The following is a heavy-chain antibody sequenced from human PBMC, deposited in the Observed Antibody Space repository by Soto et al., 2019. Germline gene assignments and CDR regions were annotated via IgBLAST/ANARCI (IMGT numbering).Heavy chain of an antibody. D-gene: IGHD1-1*01. CDR1: GFTFDNYG. CDR2: ISTTGGGT. J-gene: IGHJ6*02. Sequence: GGSLRLSCAASGFTFDNYGMSWVRQAPGKGPEWVSSISTTGGGTYYADSVKGRFTISRDNSKNTLYLQMNSLRAEDTAVYYCARDRLRYNWNDFPYYYYGMDVWGQGTTVTVSS. V-gene: IGHV3-23*01. CDR3: ARDRLRYNWNDFPYYYYGMDV.